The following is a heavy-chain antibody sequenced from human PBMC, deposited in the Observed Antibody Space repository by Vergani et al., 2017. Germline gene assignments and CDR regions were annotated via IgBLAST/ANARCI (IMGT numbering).Heavy chain of an antibody. CDR2: ISGSGGST. V-gene: IGHV3-23*01. J-gene: IGHJ5*02. CDR3: AKSARRVVPAAPVIWFDP. Sequence: EVQLLESGGGLVQPGGSLRLSCAASGFTFSSYSMSWVRQAPGKGLEWVSAISGSGGSTYYADSVKGRFTISRDNSKNTLYLQMNSLRAEDTAVYYCAKSARRVVPAAPVIWFDPGSEGTLVTVYS. D-gene: IGHD2-2*01. CDR1: GFTFSSYS.